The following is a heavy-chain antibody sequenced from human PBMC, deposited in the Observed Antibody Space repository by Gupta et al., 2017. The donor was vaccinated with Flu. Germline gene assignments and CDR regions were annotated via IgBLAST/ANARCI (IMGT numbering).Heavy chain of an antibody. D-gene: IGHD5-18*01. V-gene: IGHV4-61*02. J-gene: IGHJ4*02. Sequence: QVQLQESGPGLVKPSQTLSLTCTVSGGSISSGSYYWSWIRQPAEKGLEWIGRIYTSGSTNYNPSLKSRVTISVDTSKNQFSLKLSSVTAADTAVYYCARGPERGYSYRYYFDYWGQGTLVTVSS. CDR1: GGSISSGSYY. CDR2: IYTSGST. CDR3: ARGPERGYSYRYYFDY.